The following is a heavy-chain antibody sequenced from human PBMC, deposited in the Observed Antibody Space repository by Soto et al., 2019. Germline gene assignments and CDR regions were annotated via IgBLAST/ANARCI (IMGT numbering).Heavy chain of an antibody. CDR1: GGSISNFY. CDR3: ARTVLGPDLLADSFVDYYYYMDV. V-gene: IGHV4-59*08. D-gene: IGHD3-9*01. J-gene: IGHJ6*03. Sequence: SETLSVTCTVSGGSISNFYWSWSRQPPWKGLEWIGYVYYTGSTSYNPSLKRRVTFSADSSRGQFSLRLNSVTAADTAVYYCARTVLGPDLLADSFVDYYYYMDVWGQGTTVTVSS. CDR2: VYYTGST.